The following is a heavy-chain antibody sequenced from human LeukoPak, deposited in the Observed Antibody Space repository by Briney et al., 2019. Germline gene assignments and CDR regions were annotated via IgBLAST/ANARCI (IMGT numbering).Heavy chain of an antibody. CDR3: ARVSFRYYDFWSGSRNEVFDY. CDR2: INHSGST. Sequence: SETLSLTCTVSGGSINSADYYWSWIRQPPGKGLEWIGEINHSGSTNYNPSLKSRVTISVDTSKNQFSLKLSSVTAADTAVYYCARVSFRYYDFWSGSRNEVFDYWGQGTLVTVSS. J-gene: IGHJ4*02. D-gene: IGHD3-3*01. V-gene: IGHV4-34*01. CDR1: GGSINSADYY.